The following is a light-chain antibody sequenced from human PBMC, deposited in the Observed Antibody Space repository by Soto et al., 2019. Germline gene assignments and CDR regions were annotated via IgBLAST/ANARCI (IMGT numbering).Light chain of an antibody. CDR3: GSHAGSRVV. J-gene: IGLJ2*01. CDR2: DVI. V-gene: IGLV2-8*01. CDR1: SSDVGGYDY. Sequence: QSALTQPPSASGSPGQSVTISCTGTSSDVGGYDYVAWFQQHPGKAPKVIIYDVIKRPSGVPDRVSGSKSGNTASLTVSGLQAEDEADYYCGSHAGSRVVFGGGTKLTVL.